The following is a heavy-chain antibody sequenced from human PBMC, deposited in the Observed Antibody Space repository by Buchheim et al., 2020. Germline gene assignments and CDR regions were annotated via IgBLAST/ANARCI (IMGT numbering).Heavy chain of an antibody. CDR2: INPSGGSP. Sequence: QVQLVQSGAEVKKPGASVKVSCKASGYTFTSYFIHWVRQAPGQGLDYMGIINPSGGSPTYTQKFQGRVTMTTDTSTSTVYMELGSLRSEDTAVYYCARTPSYFDYWSQGTL. CDR1: GYTFTSYF. J-gene: IGHJ4*02. CDR3: ARTPSYFDY. V-gene: IGHV1-46*01.